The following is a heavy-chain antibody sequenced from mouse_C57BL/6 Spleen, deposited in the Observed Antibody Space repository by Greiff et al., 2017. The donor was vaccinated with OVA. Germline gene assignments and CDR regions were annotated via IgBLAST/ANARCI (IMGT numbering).Heavy chain of an antibody. Sequence: VKLQESGAELVRPGTSVKVSCKASGYAFTNYLIEWVKQRPGQGLEWIGVINPGSGGTNYNEKFQGKATLTADKSSSTAYMQLSSLTSEDSAVYFCARSTTWYFDVWGTGTTVTVAS. CDR1: GYAFTNYL. V-gene: IGHV1-54*01. CDR2: INPGSGGT. CDR3: ARSTTWYFDV. J-gene: IGHJ1*03. D-gene: IGHD1-1*01.